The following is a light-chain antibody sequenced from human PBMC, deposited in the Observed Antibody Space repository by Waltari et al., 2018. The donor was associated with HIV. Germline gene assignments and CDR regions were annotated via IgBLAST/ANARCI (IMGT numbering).Light chain of an antibody. V-gene: IGLV2-14*01. CDR2: EVS. Sequence: QSAPTQPASVSGSPGQSITISCTGTTSDIGGYNHVSWYQQHPDKAPKLVIYEVSNRPSGVSNRLSGSKSGNTASLTISVLQAEDEADYYCSSYTSSSTVVFGGGTKLTVL. J-gene: IGLJ2*01. CDR1: TSDIGGYNH. CDR3: SSYTSSSTVV.